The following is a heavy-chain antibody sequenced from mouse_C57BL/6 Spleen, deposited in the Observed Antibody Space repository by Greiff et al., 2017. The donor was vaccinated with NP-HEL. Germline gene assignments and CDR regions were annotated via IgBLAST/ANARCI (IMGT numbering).Heavy chain of an antibody. CDR3: ARRKDYEYDGGYYFDY. J-gene: IGHJ2*01. V-gene: IGHV1-22*01. CDR1: GYTFTDYN. Sequence: EVQLQQSGPELVKPGASVKMSCKASGYTFTDYNMHWVKQSHGKSLEWIGYINPNNGGTSYNQKFKGKATLTVNKSSSTAYRELRSLTSEDSAGYYCARRKDYEYDGGYYFDYWGQGTTLTVSS. CDR2: INPNNGGT. D-gene: IGHD2-4*01.